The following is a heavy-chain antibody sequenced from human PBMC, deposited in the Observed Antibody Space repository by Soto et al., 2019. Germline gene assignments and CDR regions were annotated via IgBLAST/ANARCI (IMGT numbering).Heavy chain of an antibody. CDR3: ASGGYAAQFDY. Sequence: GGPLRLWWAAAWGNFSLLTGSWGRQAPGKGLEWVSSISGSSGYIYYADSVRGQFTISRDNAKNSLSLQMNSLRAEDTAIYYCASGGYAAQFDYWGQGTLVTVSS. V-gene: IGHV3-21*01. CDR2: ISGSSGYI. J-gene: IGHJ4*02. CDR1: WGNFSLLT. D-gene: IGHD5-12*01.